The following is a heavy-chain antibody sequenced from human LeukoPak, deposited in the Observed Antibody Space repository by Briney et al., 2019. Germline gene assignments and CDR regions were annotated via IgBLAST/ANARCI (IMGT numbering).Heavy chain of an antibody. V-gene: IGHV3-64D*06. CDR1: GFTFSSYA. CDR3: VNRGGLLLYFIY. CDR2: ISSNGGST. D-gene: IGHD3-22*01. J-gene: IGHJ4*02. Sequence: GGSLRLACSASGFTFSSYAMYWVRQAPGKGLEYVSGISSNGGSTYYADSVKGRFTISRDNSKNTLYLQMSSLRAEDTAVYYCVNRGGLLLYFIYWGQGTLVTVSS.